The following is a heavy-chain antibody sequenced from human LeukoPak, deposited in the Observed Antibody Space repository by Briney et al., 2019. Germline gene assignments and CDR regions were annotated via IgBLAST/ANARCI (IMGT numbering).Heavy chain of an antibody. D-gene: IGHD2-2*03. Sequence: GGSLRLSCAASGFTFSSYSMNWVRQAPGKGLEWVSTLTGSGGRTDYADSVKGRFTISRDNSKNTLYVQMNSLRAEDTAVYFCAQVDIAIVPGAVAEFFQNWGQGTLVIVSS. J-gene: IGHJ1*01. CDR2: LTGSGGRT. CDR3: AQVDIAIVPGAVAEFFQN. V-gene: IGHV3-23*01. CDR1: GFTFSSYS.